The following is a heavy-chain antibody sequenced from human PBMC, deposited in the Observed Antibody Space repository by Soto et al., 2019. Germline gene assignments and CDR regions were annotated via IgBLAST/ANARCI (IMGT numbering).Heavy chain of an antibody. CDR2: IYYSGST. CDR1: GGSISSYY. CDR3: ERLPGVLTTGSHLFDP. J-gene: IGHJ5*02. V-gene: IGHV4-59*01. Sequence: PSETLSLTCTVSGGSISSYYWSWIRQPPGKGLEWIGYIYYSGSTNYNPSLKSRVTISVDTSKNQFSLKLSSVTAADTAVYYCERLPGVLTTGSHLFDPWGQGTLVTVSS. D-gene: IGHD4-17*01.